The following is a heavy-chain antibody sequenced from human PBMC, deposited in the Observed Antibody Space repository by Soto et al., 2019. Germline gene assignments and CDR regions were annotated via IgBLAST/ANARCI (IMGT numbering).Heavy chain of an antibody. CDR1: CGSISTYY. Sequence: SETLSLTCTVSCGSISTYYWSWIRQPPGKGLEWIGYIYYSGSTNYNPSLKSRVTISVDTSKNQFSLKLSSVTAADTAVYYCARGVGDYRRPYFDYWGQGTLVTVSS. D-gene: IGHD4-17*01. V-gene: IGHV4-59*01. CDR3: ARGVGDYRRPYFDY. J-gene: IGHJ4*02. CDR2: IYYSGST.